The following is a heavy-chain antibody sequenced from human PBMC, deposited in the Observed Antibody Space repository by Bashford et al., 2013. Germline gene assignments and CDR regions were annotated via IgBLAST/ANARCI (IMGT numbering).Heavy chain of an antibody. CDR1: GYTFTGYY. CDR2: VNPDNGYT. J-gene: IGHJ4*02. V-gene: IGHV1-18*04. D-gene: IGHD3-22*01. CDR3: ARGDSSGYYPNFDY. Sequence: VKVRPARTSGYTFTGYYMHWVRQAPRTRALSGWEGVNPDNGYTNYAQKVQGRVTMTTDTSTSTAYMELRSLRSDDTAVYYCARGDSSGYYPNFDYWGQGTLVTVSS.